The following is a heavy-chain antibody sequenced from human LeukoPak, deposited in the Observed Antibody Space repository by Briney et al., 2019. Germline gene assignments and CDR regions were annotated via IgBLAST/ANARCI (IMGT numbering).Heavy chain of an antibody. CDR3: ARVRPHDAFDI. CDR1: GYTFTGYY. Sequence: SSVKVSCTASGYTFTGYYMHWVRQAPGQGLEWMGWINPNSGGSNYAQKFQGRVTMTRDTSISTAYMELSRLRSDDTAVYYCARVRPHDAFDIWGQGTMVTVSS. CDR2: INPNSGGS. J-gene: IGHJ3*02. D-gene: IGHD4-23*01. V-gene: IGHV1-2*02.